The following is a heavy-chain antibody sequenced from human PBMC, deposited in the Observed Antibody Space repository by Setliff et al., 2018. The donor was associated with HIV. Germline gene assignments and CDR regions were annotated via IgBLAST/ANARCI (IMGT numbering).Heavy chain of an antibody. Sequence: GGSLRLSCAATGFTFTTSAMSWVRQAPGKGLEWVANIKEDGSDKYYVDSVKGRFTISKDNAENSIYLQMNSLRVEDTAFYYCGRGGWTDFGDYWIDFWGQGTLVTVSS. D-gene: IGHD4-17*01. V-gene: IGHV3-7*03. CDR1: GFTFTTSA. CDR2: IKEDGSDK. J-gene: IGHJ4*02. CDR3: GRGGWTDFGDYWIDF.